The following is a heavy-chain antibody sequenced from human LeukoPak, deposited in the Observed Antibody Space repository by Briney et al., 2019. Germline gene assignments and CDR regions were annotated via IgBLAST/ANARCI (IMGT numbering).Heavy chain of an antibody. CDR2: VYYSGST. J-gene: IGHJ4*02. D-gene: IGHD5-24*01. CDR1: GGSISSYY. CDR3: ARGDGYNNPFDY. Sequence: SVTLSLTCTVSGGSISSYYWSWLRQPPGKGLEWIGYVYYSGSTNYNPTLKCRVTISVDTSKNQCSLKLSSVTAADTAVYYCARGDGYNNPFDYWGQGTLVTVSS. V-gene: IGHV4-59*01.